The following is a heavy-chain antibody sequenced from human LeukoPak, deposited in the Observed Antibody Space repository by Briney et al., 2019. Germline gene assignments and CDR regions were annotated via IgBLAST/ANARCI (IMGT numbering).Heavy chain of an antibody. CDR3: AIAYS. CDR2: ISGSGSST. CDR1: GFTFSSYA. V-gene: IGHV3-23*01. J-gene: IGHJ4*02. Sequence: PGGSLRLSCAASGFTFSSYAMSWVRQPPGKGLEWVSAISGSGSSTYYASFEKRLFIISRDTSNNTLYLQMNSPTADATAFYYCAIAYSGGQGTLAPVS. D-gene: IGHD6-13*01.